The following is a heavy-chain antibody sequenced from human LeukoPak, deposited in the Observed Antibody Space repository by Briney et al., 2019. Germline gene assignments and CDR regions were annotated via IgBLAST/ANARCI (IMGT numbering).Heavy chain of an antibody. CDR2: IYHSGST. J-gene: IGHJ3*02. CDR1: GGSISSGGYY. Sequence: PSETLSLTFTVSGGSISSGGYYWSWIRQPPGKGLEWIGYIYHSGSTYYNPSLKSRVTISVDRSKNQFSLKLSSVTAADTAVYYCAREPRTAMVTDDAFDIWGQGTMVTVSS. CDR3: AREPRTAMVTDDAFDI. V-gene: IGHV4-30-2*01. D-gene: IGHD5-18*01.